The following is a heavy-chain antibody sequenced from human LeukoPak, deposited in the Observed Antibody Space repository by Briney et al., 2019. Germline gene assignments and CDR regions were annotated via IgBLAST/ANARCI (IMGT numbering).Heavy chain of an antibody. Sequence: GASVKVSCKASGYTFTAYYMHWVRQAPGQGLEWMGWINPNSGGTNCSQRFQGRVTMTRDTSISTAYMELSRLRSDDTAVYFCARVVVGERNWFDPWGQGTLVTASS. CDR1: GYTFTAYY. V-gene: IGHV1-2*02. D-gene: IGHD2-15*01. J-gene: IGHJ5*02. CDR2: INPNSGGT. CDR3: ARVVVGERNWFDP.